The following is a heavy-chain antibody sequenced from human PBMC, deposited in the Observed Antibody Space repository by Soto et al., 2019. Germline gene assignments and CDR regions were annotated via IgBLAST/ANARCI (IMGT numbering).Heavy chain of an antibody. Sequence: ASLKVSCKASAYTFINYYIHWMRQVPGQGPGWMGIINPLSGNTTYAQQFQGRVVMTRDTSTNTVYMELSSLRSEDTAVYYCAREIRGSDGARFDYWGQGTQVTVSS. CDR3: AREIRGSDGARFDY. V-gene: IGHV1-46*01. CDR1: AYTFINYY. CDR2: INPLSGNT. J-gene: IGHJ4*02. D-gene: IGHD3-10*01.